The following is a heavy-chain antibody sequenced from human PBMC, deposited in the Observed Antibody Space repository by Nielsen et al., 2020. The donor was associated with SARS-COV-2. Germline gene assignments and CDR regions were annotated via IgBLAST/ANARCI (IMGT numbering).Heavy chain of an antibody. D-gene: IGHD2-8*01. CDR3: ARNGRTAFYYGMDV. Sequence: GESLKISCAASEFTFSACGMNWVRQAPGKGLEWVSYISSGSSTIYYVDSVKGRFTISRDSAKNLVYLQMNSLRDEDTAVYYCARNGRTAFYYGMDVWGQGTTVTVSS. V-gene: IGHV3-48*02. CDR1: EFTFSACG. CDR2: ISSGSSTI. J-gene: IGHJ6*02.